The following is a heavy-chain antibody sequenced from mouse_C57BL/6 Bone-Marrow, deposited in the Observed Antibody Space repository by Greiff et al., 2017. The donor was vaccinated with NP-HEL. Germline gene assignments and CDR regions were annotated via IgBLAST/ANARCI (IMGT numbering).Heavy chain of an antibody. CDR3: ARRGIYYGYDGYYFDY. J-gene: IGHJ2*01. CDR1: DSEVFPIAY. CDR2: ILPSIGRT. V-gene: IGHV15-2*01. D-gene: IGHD2-2*01. Sequence: VNLVESGSELRSPGSSVKLSCKDFDSEVFPIAYMSWVRQKPGHGFEWIGGILPSIGRTIYGEKFEDKATLDADTLSNTAYLELNSLTSEDSAIYYCARRGIYYGYDGYYFDYWGQGTTLTVSS.